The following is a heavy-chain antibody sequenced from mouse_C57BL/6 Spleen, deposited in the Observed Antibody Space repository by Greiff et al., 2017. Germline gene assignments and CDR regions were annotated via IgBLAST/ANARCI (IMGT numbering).Heavy chain of an antibody. V-gene: IGHV1-55*01. D-gene: IGHD6-2*01. J-gene: IGHJ4*01. CDR3: ARKVSAMDY. Sequence: VQLHQPGAELVKPGASVKMSCKASGYTFTSYWLTWVKQRPGQGLEWIGDIDPGSGSTNYNEKFKSKATLTVDTSSSTAYMQLSSLTSEDSAVYYCARKVSAMDYWGQGTSVTVSS. CDR2: IDPGSGST. CDR1: GYTFTSYW.